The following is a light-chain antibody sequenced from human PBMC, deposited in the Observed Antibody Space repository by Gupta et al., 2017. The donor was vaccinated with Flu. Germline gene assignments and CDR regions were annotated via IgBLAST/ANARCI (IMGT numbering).Light chain of an antibody. CDR3: QQYDNFPIT. Sequence: DIQMTQSPSSLSASVGDRVTITCQASQDITNYLNWYQQKPGKAPKVLIYDASSWEAGVPSRFSGRGSGTDFTFTISSLQPEDIATYYCQQYDNFPITFDQGTRLEIK. CDR2: DAS. V-gene: IGKV1-33*01. CDR1: QDITNY. J-gene: IGKJ5*01.